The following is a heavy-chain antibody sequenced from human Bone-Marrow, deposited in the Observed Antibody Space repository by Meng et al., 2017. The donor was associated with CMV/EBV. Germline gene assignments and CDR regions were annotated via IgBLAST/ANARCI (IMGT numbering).Heavy chain of an antibody. J-gene: IGHJ4*02. D-gene: IGHD3-10*01. CDR1: GGSISSSNW. Sequence: SETLSLTCAVSGGSISSSNWWSWVRQPPGKGLEWIGEIYHSGSTNYNPSLKSRVTISVDTSKNQFSLKLSSVTAADTAVYYCARENDAGYYFDYWGQGTLVTVSS. CDR3: ARENDAGYYFDY. CDR2: IYHSGST. V-gene: IGHV4-4*02.